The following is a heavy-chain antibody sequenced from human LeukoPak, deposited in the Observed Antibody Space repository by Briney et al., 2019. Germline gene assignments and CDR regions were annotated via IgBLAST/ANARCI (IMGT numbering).Heavy chain of an antibody. D-gene: IGHD2-15*01. Sequence: SETLSLTCTVSGGSISSGDYYWSWIRQPPGKGLEWIGYIYYSGSTYYNPSLKSRVTISVDTSKNQFSLKLSSVTAADTAVYYCARDGGNGGDALDIWGQGTMVTVSS. V-gene: IGHV4-30-4*01. J-gene: IGHJ3*02. CDR1: GGSISSGDYY. CDR2: IYYSGST. CDR3: ARDGGNGGDALDI.